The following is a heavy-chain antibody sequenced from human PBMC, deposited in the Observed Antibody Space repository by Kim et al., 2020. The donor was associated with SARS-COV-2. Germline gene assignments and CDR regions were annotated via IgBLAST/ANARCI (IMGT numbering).Heavy chain of an antibody. Sequence: ASVKVSCKASGYTFTSYYMHWVRQAPGQGLEWMGIINPSGGSTSYAQKFQGRVTMTRDTSTSTVYMELSSLRSEDTAVYYCAGASTNRVRGYGMDVWGQGTTVTVSS. D-gene: IGHD2-8*01. V-gene: IGHV1-46*01. CDR3: AGASTNRVRGYGMDV. CDR2: INPSGGST. J-gene: IGHJ6*02. CDR1: GYTFTSYY.